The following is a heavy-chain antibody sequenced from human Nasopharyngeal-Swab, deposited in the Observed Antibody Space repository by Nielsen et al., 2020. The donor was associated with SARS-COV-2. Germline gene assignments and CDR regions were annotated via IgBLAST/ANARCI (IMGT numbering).Heavy chain of an antibody. D-gene: IGHD5-18*01. Sequence: SLKISCAASGFTFDDYAMHWVRQAPGKGLEWVSGISWNSGGIGYADSVKGRFTISRDNAKNSLYLQMNSLRAEDTALYYCAKGGYSYGSDAFDIWGQGTMVTVSS. V-gene: IGHV3-9*01. CDR1: GFTFDDYA. J-gene: IGHJ3*02. CDR2: ISWNSGGI. CDR3: AKGGYSYGSDAFDI.